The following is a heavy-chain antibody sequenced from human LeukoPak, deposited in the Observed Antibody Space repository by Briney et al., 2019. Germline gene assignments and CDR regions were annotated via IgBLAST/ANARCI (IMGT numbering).Heavy chain of an antibody. V-gene: IGHV1-2*02. J-gene: IGHJ4*02. CDR2: INPNSGGT. Sequence: ASVKVSCKASGYTFTGYYMHWVRQAPGQGLEWMGWINPNSGGTNYAQKFQGRVTMTRDTSISTAYMELSRLRSDDTAVYYCARGLDKYSSSWYVTGDYWGQGTLVTVSS. CDR3: ARGLDKYSSSWYVTGDY. D-gene: IGHD6-13*01. CDR1: GYTFTGYY.